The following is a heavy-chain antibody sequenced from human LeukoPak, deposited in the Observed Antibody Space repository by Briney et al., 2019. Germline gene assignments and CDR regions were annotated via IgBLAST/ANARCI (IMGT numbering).Heavy chain of an antibody. D-gene: IGHD3-9*01. V-gene: IGHV4-39*01. CDR3: ARHIPPPYYDILTGYSLFDY. J-gene: IGHJ4*02. CDR1: GGSISSSSYY. CDR2: IYYSGST. Sequence: PSETLSLTCTVSGGSISSSSYYWGWIRQPPGKVLEWIGSIYYSGSTYYNPSLKSRVTISVDTSKNQFSLKLSSVTAADTAVYYCARHIPPPYYDILTGYSLFDYWGQGTLVTVSS.